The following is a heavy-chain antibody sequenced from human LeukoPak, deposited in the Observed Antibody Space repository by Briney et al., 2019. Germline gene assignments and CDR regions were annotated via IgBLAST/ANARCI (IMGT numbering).Heavy chain of an antibody. CDR3: ARARSATTNDAFDI. Sequence: GGSLRLSCAASGFTFSTYAMSWVRQAPGKGLEWVSSISSSSSYIYYADSVKGRFTISRDNAKNSLYLQMNSLRAEDTAVYYCARARSATTNDAFDIWGQGTMVTVSS. CDR1: GFTFSTYA. CDR2: ISSSSSYI. D-gene: IGHD5-24*01. V-gene: IGHV3-21*01. J-gene: IGHJ3*02.